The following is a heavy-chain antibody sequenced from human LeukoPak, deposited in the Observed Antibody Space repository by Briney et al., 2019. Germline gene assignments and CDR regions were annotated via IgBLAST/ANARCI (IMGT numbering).Heavy chain of an antibody. CDR3: AGGTGFIIKD. CDR1: GFTFSLYW. J-gene: IGHJ4*02. D-gene: IGHD3-9*01. Sequence: QRGGSLRLSCAASGFTFSLYWMNWVRRAPGKGLEWVANIKQDGSEKNYVDSVKGRFTISRDNAKNSLYLQMNNLRVEDTAMYYCAGGTGFIIKDWGQGTLVTVSS. V-gene: IGHV3-7*03. CDR2: IKQDGSEK.